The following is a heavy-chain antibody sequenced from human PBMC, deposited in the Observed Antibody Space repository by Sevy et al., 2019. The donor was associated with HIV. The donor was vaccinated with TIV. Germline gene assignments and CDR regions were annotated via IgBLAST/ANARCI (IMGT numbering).Heavy chain of an antibody. CDR2: IWYDGSNK. CDR3: ARVRSITMIVVDQGCPFDY. Sequence: GGSLRLSCAASGFTFSSYGMHWVRQAPGKGLEWVAVIWYDGSNKYYADSVRGRFTISRDNSKNTLYLQMNSLRAEDTAVYYCARVRSITMIVVDQGCPFDYWGQGTLVTVSS. J-gene: IGHJ4*02. CDR1: GFTFSSYG. V-gene: IGHV3-33*01. D-gene: IGHD3-22*01.